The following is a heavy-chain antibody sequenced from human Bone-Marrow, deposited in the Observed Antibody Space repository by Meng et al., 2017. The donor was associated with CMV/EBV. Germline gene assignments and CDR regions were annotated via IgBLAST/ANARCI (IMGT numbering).Heavy chain of an antibody. CDR1: GFTFSSYE. Sequence: GESLKISCAASGFTFSSYEMNWVRQAPGKGLEWVSYISSSGSTIYYADSVKGRFTISRDNAKNSLYLQMNSLRAEDTAVYYCARLSWIGPKNYYFDYWGQGTLVTVSS. CDR2: ISSSGSTI. CDR3: ARLSWIGPKNYYFDY. J-gene: IGHJ4*02. D-gene: IGHD1-1*01. V-gene: IGHV3-48*03.